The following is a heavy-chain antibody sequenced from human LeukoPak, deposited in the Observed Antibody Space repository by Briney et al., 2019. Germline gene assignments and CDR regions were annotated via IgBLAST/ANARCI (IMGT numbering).Heavy chain of an antibody. J-gene: IGHJ6*02. D-gene: IGHD2-15*01. CDR3: ARYVEPIGVGVAATSELYYGMDV. V-gene: IGHV4-34*01. Sequence: PSETLSLTCAVYGGSFSGYYWSWIRQPPAKGREWIGGINHSGSTNYNPSPKSRVTISVDTSKNQFSLKLSSVTAADTAVYDCARYVEPIGVGVAATSELYYGMDVWGQGTTVTVSS. CDR2: INHSGST. CDR1: GGSFSGYY.